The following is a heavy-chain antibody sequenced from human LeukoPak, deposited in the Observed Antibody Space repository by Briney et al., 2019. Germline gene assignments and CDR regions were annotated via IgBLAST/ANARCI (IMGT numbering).Heavy chain of an antibody. D-gene: IGHD3-22*01. CDR2: IYSSGST. J-gene: IGHJ4*02. CDR3: ARGRYDSSGYYNY. Sequence: GGSLRLSCAASGFTVSSNYMSWVRQAPGKGLEWVSVIYSSGSTHYADSVKGRFTISRDNSKNTLYLQMNSLRAEDTAVYYCARGRYDSSGYYNYWGQGTLVTVSS. V-gene: IGHV3-66*02. CDR1: GFTVSSNY.